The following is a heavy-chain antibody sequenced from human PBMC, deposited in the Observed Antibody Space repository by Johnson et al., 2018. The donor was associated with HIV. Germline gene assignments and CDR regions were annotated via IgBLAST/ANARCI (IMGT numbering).Heavy chain of an antibody. Sequence: QVQLVESGGGVVQPGGSLRHSCAGSGFTFSSYGMHWVRQAPGKGLEWVAFISYDGSNKYYADSVKGRFTISRDNSKNTLYLQMNSLRAEDTAVYYCARTTYSSPGAFDIWGQGTMVTVSS. V-gene: IGHV3-30*19. CDR1: GFTFSSYG. CDR2: ISYDGSNK. J-gene: IGHJ3*02. D-gene: IGHD6-19*01. CDR3: ARTTYSSPGAFDI.